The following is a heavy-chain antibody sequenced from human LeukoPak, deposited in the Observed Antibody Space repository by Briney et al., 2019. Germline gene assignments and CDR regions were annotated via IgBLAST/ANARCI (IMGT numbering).Heavy chain of an antibody. V-gene: IGHV3-33*08. CDR1: GFTFNTYG. Sequence: GGSLRLSCAASGFTFNTYGMHWVRQAPGKGLEWLAAIWYDGSNKYYADSVRGRFTISRDSAKNSLYLQMNSLRAEDTAVYYCARVGGRYFDRLQFDYWGQGTLVTVSS. CDR3: ARVGGRYFDRLQFDY. D-gene: IGHD3-9*01. J-gene: IGHJ4*02. CDR2: IWYDGSNK.